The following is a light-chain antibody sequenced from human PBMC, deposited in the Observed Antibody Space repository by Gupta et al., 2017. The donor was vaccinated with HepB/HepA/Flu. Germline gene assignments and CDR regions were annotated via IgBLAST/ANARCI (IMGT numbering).Light chain of an antibody. V-gene: IGKV1-5*03. CDR1: QSINGW. Sequence: IQMTQSPSTLSASLGDTVTITCRASQSINGWLAWYQQKPGKVPKVLIYKTSSLESGVSSRFSGSGSGTEYTLTISSLQPDDFAIYYCLQYNSYSRVFGQGTKVESK. J-gene: IGKJ1*01. CDR2: KTS. CDR3: LQYNSYSRV.